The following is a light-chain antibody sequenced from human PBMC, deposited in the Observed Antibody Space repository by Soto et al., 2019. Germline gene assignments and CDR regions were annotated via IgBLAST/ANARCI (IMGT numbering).Light chain of an antibody. CDR1: QSVSSY. CDR3: PQHNNSPIT. CDR2: DAS. Sequence: EIVLTQSPSTLSSSPVERATLSCRSIQSVSSYLACYQQKPGPAPRILIYDASNRATGIPARFSGSGSGTDFTLTITSLAPEDFAVYYCPQHNNSPITFGQGARL. J-gene: IGKJ5*01. V-gene: IGKV3-11*01.